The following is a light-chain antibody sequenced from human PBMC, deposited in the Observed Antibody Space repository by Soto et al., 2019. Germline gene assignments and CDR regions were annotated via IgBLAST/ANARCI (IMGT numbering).Light chain of an antibody. CDR2: EVN. CDR1: SSDVGGYNHH. Sequence: QSALTQPASMSGSPGQSITISCTGTSSDVGGYNHHVSWYQQHPGKAPKLLIYEVNNRPSGVSDRFSGSKSGNTASLTISGRLAEDEGDYYCSSYTISSTLVFGGGTKLTVL. J-gene: IGLJ3*02. CDR3: SSYTISSTLV. V-gene: IGLV2-14*01.